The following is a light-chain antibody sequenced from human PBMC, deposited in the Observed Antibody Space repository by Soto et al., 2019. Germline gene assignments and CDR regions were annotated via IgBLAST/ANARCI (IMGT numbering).Light chain of an antibody. CDR1: SRDVGAYNL. CDR3: SAYTARSTLV. J-gene: IGLJ3*02. V-gene: IGLV2-14*01. Sequence: QSALTQPASASGSAGQSITISCSGTSRDVGAYNLVSWYQQHPGTAPKLIIYEVRNRPSGMSARFSGSRSGNTASLTISGLQPDDEGDYYCSAYTARSTLVFGGGTKMTVL. CDR2: EVR.